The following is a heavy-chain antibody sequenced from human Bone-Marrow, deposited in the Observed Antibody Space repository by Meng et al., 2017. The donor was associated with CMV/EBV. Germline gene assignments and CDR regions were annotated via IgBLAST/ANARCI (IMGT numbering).Heavy chain of an antibody. Sequence: QVQLVQSGAEVKKPGSSVKVSCKASGGTFSSYTISWVRQAPGQGLDWMGRIIPILGIANYAQKFQGRVTITADKSTSTAYMELSSLRSEDTAVYYCALLVGATTVDYWGQGTLVTVSS. CDR2: IIPILGIA. CDR1: GGTFSSYT. CDR3: ALLVGATTVDY. D-gene: IGHD1-26*01. J-gene: IGHJ4*02. V-gene: IGHV1-69*02.